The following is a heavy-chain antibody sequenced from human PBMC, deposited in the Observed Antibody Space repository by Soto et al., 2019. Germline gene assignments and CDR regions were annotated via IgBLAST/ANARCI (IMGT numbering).Heavy chain of an antibody. V-gene: IGHV1-2*04. CDR2: INPNSGGT. Sequence: ASVKVSCKASGYTFTGYYMHWVRQAPGQGLEWMGWINPNSGGTNYAQKFQGWVTMTRDTSISTAYMELSRLRSDDTAVYYCARVPVTTPYYFDYWGQGTLVTVSS. CDR3: ARVPVTTPYYFDY. J-gene: IGHJ4*02. D-gene: IGHD4-4*01. CDR1: GYTFTGYY.